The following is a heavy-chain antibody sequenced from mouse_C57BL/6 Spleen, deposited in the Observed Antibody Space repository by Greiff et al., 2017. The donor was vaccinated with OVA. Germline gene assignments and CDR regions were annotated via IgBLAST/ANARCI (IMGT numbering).Heavy chain of an antibody. V-gene: IGHV1-76*01. J-gene: IGHJ1*03. CDR2: IYPGSGNT. CDR1: GYTFTDYY. CDR3: ARGDYGSSSRGYFDV. Sequence: QVQLQQSGAELVRPGASVKLSCKASGYTFTDYYINWVKQRPGQGLEWIARIYPGSGNTYYNEKFKGKATLTAEKSSSTAYMQLSSLTSEDSAVYFCARGDYGSSSRGYFDVWGTGTTVTVSS. D-gene: IGHD1-1*01.